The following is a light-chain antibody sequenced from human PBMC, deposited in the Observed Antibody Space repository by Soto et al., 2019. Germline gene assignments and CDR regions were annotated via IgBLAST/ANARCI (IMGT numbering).Light chain of an antibody. CDR3: QQSNSFPYT. Sequence: DVQMTQSPSSLSASVGDRITITCQASQDIGKFLNWYQQKPGKAPKILIYAASTLHRGAPSRFSGRGSGTDFSLTIRNLEPEDFATYYCQQSNSFPYTFGQGTKVEMK. CDR2: AAS. J-gene: IGKJ2*01. V-gene: IGKV1-12*01. CDR1: QDIGKF.